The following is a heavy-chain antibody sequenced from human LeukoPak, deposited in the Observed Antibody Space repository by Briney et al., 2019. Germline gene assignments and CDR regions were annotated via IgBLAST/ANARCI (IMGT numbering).Heavy chain of an antibody. Sequence: ASVKVSCKASGYTFTSYGISWVRQAPGQGLEWMGWIGAYNGNTNYAQKLQGRVTMTTDTSTSTAYMELRSLRSDDTAVYYCARTTYYYDSSGLSSYWGQGTLVTVSS. CDR1: GYTFTSYG. CDR3: ARTTYYYDSSGLSSY. D-gene: IGHD3-22*01. V-gene: IGHV1-18*01. CDR2: IGAYNGNT. J-gene: IGHJ4*02.